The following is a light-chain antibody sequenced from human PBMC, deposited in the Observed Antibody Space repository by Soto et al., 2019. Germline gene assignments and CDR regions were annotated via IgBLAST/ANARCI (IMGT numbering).Light chain of an antibody. Sequence: QSVLTQPPSASGCPGQSVTISCTGTKNDIGVYDFVSWYQHHPGKAPRLIIYEVVQRPSAVPDRFSGSKSGNTASLTVSGLQAADEGDYFCKSYAGSNTYVFGSGTKLTVL. J-gene: IGLJ1*01. CDR1: KNDIGVYDF. CDR3: KSYAGSNTYV. CDR2: EVV. V-gene: IGLV2-8*01.